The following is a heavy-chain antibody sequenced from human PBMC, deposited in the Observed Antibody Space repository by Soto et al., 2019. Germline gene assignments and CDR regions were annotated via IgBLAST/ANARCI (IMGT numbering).Heavy chain of an antibody. CDR3: ARDGPNHAMDV. CDR2: ISSGGST. Sequence: EVQLVESGGGLIQPGESLRLSCAASGFTVSSKYMSWVRQAPGKGLEWVSVISSGGSTFYADSVKGRFTISRDNSKNTLYLQMGRLRAEDTAVYYCARDGPNHAMDVWGQGTTVTVSS. V-gene: IGHV3-53*01. J-gene: IGHJ6*02. CDR1: GFTVSSKY.